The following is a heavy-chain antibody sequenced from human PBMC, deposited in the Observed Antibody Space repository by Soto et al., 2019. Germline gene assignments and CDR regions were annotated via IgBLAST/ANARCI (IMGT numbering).Heavy chain of an antibody. CDR3: ARDSRYCSSTSCYDGWFDP. D-gene: IGHD2-2*01. V-gene: IGHV1-69*04. CDR2: IIPILGIA. J-gene: IGHJ5*02. Sequence: SVKVSCKASGGTFSSYTISWVRQAPGQGLEWMGRIIPILGIANYAQKFQGRVTITADKSTSTAYMELSSLRSEDTAVYYCARDSRYCSSTSCYDGWFDPWGQGTLVTVSS. CDR1: GGTFSSYT.